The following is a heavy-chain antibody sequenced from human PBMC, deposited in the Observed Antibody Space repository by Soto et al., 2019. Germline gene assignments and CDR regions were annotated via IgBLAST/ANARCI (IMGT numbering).Heavy chain of an antibody. D-gene: IGHD2-2*01. J-gene: IGHJ6*02. CDR1: GYSFTSYW. CDR2: IYPGDSDT. Sequence: GESLKISCKGSGYSFTSYWIGWVRQMPGKGLEWMGIIYPGDSDTRYSPSFQGQVTISADKSISTAYLQWSSLKASDTAMYYCASSDCSSTSCLYYYYGMDVWGQGTTVTVSS. V-gene: IGHV5-51*01. CDR3: ASSDCSSTSCLYYYYGMDV.